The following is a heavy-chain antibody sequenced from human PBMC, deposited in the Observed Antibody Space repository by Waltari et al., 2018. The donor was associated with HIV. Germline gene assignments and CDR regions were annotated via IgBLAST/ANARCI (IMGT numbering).Heavy chain of an antibody. V-gene: IGHV3-9*01. CDR3: AKDRGRWLQLRYFDY. CDR2: ISWNSGNI. J-gene: IGHJ4*02. CDR1: GFTFDDYA. D-gene: IGHD5-12*01. Sequence: EVQLVESGGGLVQPGRSLRLSCAASGFTFDDYAMHWVRQAPGKGLEWVSGISWNSGNIGYADSVKGRFTISRENAKDSLYLQMNSRRPEDTALYYCAKDRGRWLQLRYFDYWGQGTLVTVSS.